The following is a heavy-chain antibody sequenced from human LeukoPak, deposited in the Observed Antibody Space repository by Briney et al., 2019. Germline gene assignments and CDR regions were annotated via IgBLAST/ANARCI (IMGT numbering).Heavy chain of an antibody. CDR3: ARHFGPPTAYFDS. D-gene: IGHD3-10*01. CDR1: GGSISSGDYY. V-gene: IGHV4-39*01. J-gene: IGHJ4*02. CDR2: IYSGGMT. Sequence: SETLSLTCTVTGGSISSGDYYWSWLRQPPGKGLEWIASIYSGGMTFYSPSLKSRLTISADTSRNHFSLRLSSVTAADTALYFCARHFGPPTAYFDSWGQGSLVNGSS.